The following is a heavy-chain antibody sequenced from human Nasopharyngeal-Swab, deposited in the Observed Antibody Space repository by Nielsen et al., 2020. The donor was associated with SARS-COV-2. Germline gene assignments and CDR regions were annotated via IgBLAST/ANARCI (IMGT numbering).Heavy chain of an antibody. CDR3: AREVGDYATYFDY. Sequence: GESLKISCAASGFTFSSYGMHWVRQAPGKGPEWVAVIWYDGSNKYYADSVKGRFTISRDNSKNTLYLQMNSLRAEDTAVYYCAREVGDYATYFDYWGQGTLVTVSS. D-gene: IGHD4-17*01. CDR1: GFTFSSYG. V-gene: IGHV3-33*01. J-gene: IGHJ4*02. CDR2: IWYDGSNK.